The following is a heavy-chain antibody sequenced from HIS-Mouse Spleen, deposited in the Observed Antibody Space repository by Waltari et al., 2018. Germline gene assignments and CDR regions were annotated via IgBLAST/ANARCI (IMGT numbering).Heavy chain of an antibody. V-gene: IGHV3-30*18. CDR3: AKDRGSPLYFDY. CDR2: ISYDGSNK. Sequence: QVQLVESGVGVVQPGRSLRLSCAASGFTFSSYGMHWVRQAPGKGLEWVAVISYDGSNKYYADSVKGRFTISRDNSKNTLYLQMNSLRAEDTAVYYCAKDRGSPLYFDYWGQGTLVTVSS. D-gene: IGHD1-26*01. CDR1: GFTFSSYG. J-gene: IGHJ4*02.